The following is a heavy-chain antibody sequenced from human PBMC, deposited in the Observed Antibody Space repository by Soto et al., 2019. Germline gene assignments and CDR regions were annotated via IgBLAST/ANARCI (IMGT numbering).Heavy chain of an antibody. CDR1: GGSFSGYY. V-gene: IGHV4-34*01. D-gene: IGHD2-15*01. CDR2: INHSGST. CDR3: ARGRVVVAATRLNWFDP. J-gene: IGHJ5*02. Sequence: SETLSLTCAVYGGSFSGYYWSWIRQPPGKGLEWIGEINHSGSTKYNPSLKSRVTISVDTSNNQFSLKLSSVTAADTAVYYCARGRVVVAATRLNWFDPWGKGPLVTVSS.